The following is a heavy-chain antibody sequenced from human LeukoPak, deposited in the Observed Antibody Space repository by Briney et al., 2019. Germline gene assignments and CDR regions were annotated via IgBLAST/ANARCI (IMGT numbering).Heavy chain of an antibody. Sequence: PGRSLRLSCAASGFTFSSYAMHWVRQAPGKGLEWVAVISYDGSNKYYADSVKGRFTISRDNSKGTLYLQMNSLRAEVTAVYYCARDREVATIVYYFDYWGQGTLVTVSS. CDR1: GFTFSSYA. CDR3: ARDREVATIVYYFDY. V-gene: IGHV3-30*04. CDR2: ISYDGSNK. D-gene: IGHD5-12*01. J-gene: IGHJ4*02.